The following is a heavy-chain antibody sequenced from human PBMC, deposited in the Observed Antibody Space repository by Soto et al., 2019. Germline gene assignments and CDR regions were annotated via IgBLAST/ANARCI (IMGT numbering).Heavy chain of an antibody. V-gene: IGHV1-69*08. CDR2: IIPILGRA. D-gene: IGHD2-15*01. Sequence: QVQLVQSGAEVKKPGSSVKVSCNASGGTFSSYTISWVRQAPGQGLEWMGRIIPILGRANYAQKFQGRVTTTADKSTSTAYMELSSLRSEDTAVSYCARDLGGFALAAEPSYYYYMDVWGKGTTVTVSS. CDR3: ARDLGGFALAAEPSYYYYMDV. CDR1: GGTFSSYT. J-gene: IGHJ6*03.